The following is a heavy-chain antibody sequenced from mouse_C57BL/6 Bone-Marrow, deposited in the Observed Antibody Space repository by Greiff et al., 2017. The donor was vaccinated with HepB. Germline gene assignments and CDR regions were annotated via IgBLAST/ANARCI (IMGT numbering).Heavy chain of an antibody. CDR3: AIITTVVDYAMDY. Sequence: EVQLQQSGAELVKPGASVKLSCTASGFNIKDYYMHWVKQRTEQGLEWIGRIDPEDGDTKYAPKFQGKAPITADTSSNTAYLQLSSLTSEDTAVYYCAIITTVVDYAMDYWGQGTSVTVSS. J-gene: IGHJ4*01. CDR1: GFNIKDYY. CDR2: IDPEDGDT. V-gene: IGHV14-2*01. D-gene: IGHD1-1*01.